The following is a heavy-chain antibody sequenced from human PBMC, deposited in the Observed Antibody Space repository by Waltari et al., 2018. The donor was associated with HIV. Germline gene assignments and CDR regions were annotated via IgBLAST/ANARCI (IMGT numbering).Heavy chain of an antibody. D-gene: IGHD1-26*01. J-gene: IGHJ6*02. V-gene: IGHV3-48*02. CDR2: IGSGGTT. CDR3: ARDKLGDPAPV. CDR1: GFIFSRYS. Sequence: EAPLVESGGAFVQTGGSLRVSCVGSGFIFSRYSMNWVRQAPGKGLEWVAYIGSGGTTIYADSVKGRFTISRDNAKNSVFLQMNSLREDDTAIYFCARDKLGDPAPVWGQGTTVTVSS.